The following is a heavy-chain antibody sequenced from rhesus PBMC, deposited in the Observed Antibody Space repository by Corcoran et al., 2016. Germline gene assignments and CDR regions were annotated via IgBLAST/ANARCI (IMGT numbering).Heavy chain of an antibody. CDR2: IYRNSERT. V-gene: IGHV4S12*01. CDR3: ARDSSGWYYGLDS. D-gene: IGHD6-31*01. CDR1: GGTLSSGYCY. J-gene: IGHJ6*01. Sequence: QVQLQESGPGVVKPSETLSLTCAVSGGTLSSGYCYWSWIRQPPGKGLEWIGGIYRNSERTNYNPSLKRRVTISKDTAKNQFSLKLSSVTATDTAVYYCARDSSGWYYGLDSWGQGVVVTVSS.